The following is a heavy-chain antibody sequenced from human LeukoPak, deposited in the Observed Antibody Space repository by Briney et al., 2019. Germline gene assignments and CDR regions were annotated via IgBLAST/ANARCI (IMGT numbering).Heavy chain of an antibody. J-gene: IGHJ4*02. CDR1: GGSFSGNY. CDR2: INHSGSA. D-gene: IGHD6-6*01. Sequence: SETLSLTCAVYGGSFSGNYWSWIRQPPGKGLEWIGEINHSGSANYNPSLKSRVTLSVDTSKNQFSLKLSSVTAADTAAYYCARGRVGGSSSPLAYWGQGTLVTGSS. V-gene: IGHV4-34*01. CDR3: ARGRVGGSSSPLAY.